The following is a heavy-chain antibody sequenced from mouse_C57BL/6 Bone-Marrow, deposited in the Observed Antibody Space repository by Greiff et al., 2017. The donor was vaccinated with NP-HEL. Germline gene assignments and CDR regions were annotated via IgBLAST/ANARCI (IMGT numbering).Heavy chain of an antibody. CDR1: GYTFTSYG. J-gene: IGHJ1*03. D-gene: IGHD1-1*01. Sequence: VQLQQSGAELARPGASVKLSCKASGYTFTSYGISWVKQRTGQGLEWIGEIYPRSGNTYYNEKFKGKATLTADKSSSTAYMELRSLTSEDSAVYFCAKGDYYGSLWYFDVWGTGNTVTVSS. CDR2: IYPRSGNT. V-gene: IGHV1-81*01. CDR3: AKGDYYGSLWYFDV.